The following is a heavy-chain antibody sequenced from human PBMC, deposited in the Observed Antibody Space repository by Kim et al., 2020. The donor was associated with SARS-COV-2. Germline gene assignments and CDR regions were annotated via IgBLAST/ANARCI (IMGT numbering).Heavy chain of an antibody. D-gene: IGHD1-7*01. CDR3: VKNWNSDH. Sequence: GGITYYADSVKGRFTISRDNPKNTLYLQMSSLRAEDTAVYYCVKNWNSDHWGQGTLVTVSS. CDR2: GGIT. J-gene: IGHJ5*02. V-gene: IGHV3-64D*06.